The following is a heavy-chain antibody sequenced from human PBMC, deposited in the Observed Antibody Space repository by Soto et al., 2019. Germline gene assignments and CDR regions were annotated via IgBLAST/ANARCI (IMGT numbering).Heavy chain of an antibody. V-gene: IGHV1-58*01. J-gene: IGHJ6*02. CDR1: GFTFTSSA. CDR3: AAEPNVLRFLEWSPYGMDV. D-gene: IGHD3-3*01. CDR2: IVVGSDNT. Sequence: SVKVSCKASGFTFTSSAVQWVRQARGQRLEWIGWIVVGSDNTNYAQKFQERVTITRDMSTSTAYMELSSLRSEDTAVYYCAAEPNVLRFLEWSPYGMDVWGQGTTVTVSS.